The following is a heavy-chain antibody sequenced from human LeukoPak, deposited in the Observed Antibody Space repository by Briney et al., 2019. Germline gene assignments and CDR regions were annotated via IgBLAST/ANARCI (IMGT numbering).Heavy chain of an antibody. CDR1: GFTFSSYG. CDR3: AKPGIVVVPAAILYYFDY. Sequence: GGSLRLSCAASGFTFSSYGMHWVRQAPGKGLEWVAFIRYDGSNKYYADSVKGRFTISRDNSKNTLYLQMNSLRAEDTAVYYCAKPGIVVVPAAILYYFDYWGQGTLVTVSS. D-gene: IGHD2-2*01. J-gene: IGHJ4*02. V-gene: IGHV3-30*02. CDR2: IRYDGSNK.